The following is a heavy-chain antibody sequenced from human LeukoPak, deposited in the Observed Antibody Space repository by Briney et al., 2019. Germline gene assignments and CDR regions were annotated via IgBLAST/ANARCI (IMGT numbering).Heavy chain of an antibody. V-gene: IGHV3-21*04. CDR3: AKPVEMATPYYFDY. D-gene: IGHD5-24*01. CDR1: RFTFSDYS. Sequence: PGGSLRLSCVVSRFTFSDYSMNWVRQAPGKGLEWVSSISGGSLYIYYADSVKGRFTISRDNAKNSLYLQMNSLRAEDTAVYYCAKPVEMATPYYFDYWGQGTLVTVSS. CDR2: ISGGSLYI. J-gene: IGHJ4*02.